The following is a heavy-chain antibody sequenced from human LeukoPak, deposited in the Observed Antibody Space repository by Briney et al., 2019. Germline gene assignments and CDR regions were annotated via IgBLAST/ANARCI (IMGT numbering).Heavy chain of an antibody. CDR2: INWNGGST. J-gene: IGHJ6*03. CDR1: GFTFDDYG. CDR3: AREDKVYHGSGSYYYYYMDV. V-gene: IGHV3-20*04. D-gene: IGHD3-10*01. Sequence: GGSLRLSCAASGFTFDDYGMSWVRQAPGKGLEWVSGINWNGGSTGYADSVKGRFTISRDNSKNTVYLQMNSLRAEDTAVYYCAREDKVYHGSGSYYYYYMDVWGKGTAVTISS.